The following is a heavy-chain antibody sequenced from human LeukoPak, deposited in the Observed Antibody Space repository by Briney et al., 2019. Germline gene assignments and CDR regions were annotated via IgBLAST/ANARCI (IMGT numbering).Heavy chain of an antibody. D-gene: IGHD2-15*01. CDR2: ISADNGNT. CDR3: ARDDGYCSGGSCYTPNWFDP. Sequence: GASVKVSCKASGYTFTSYGISWVRQAPGQGLEWMGWISADNGNTNYAQKLQGRVTMTTDTSTSTAYMELRSLRSDDTAVYYCARDDGYCSGGSCYTPNWFDPWGQGTLVTVSS. V-gene: IGHV1-18*01. CDR1: GYTFTSYG. J-gene: IGHJ5*02.